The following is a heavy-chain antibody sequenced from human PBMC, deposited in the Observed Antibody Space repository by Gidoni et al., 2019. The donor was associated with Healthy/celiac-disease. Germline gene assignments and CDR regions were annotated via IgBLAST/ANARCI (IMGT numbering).Heavy chain of an antibody. D-gene: IGHD1-20*01. Sequence: QLQLQESGPGLVKPSETLSLTCTVSGGSISSSSYYWGWIRQPPGKGLEWIGSIYYSGSTYYNPSLKRRVTISLDTSKTQFSLKLSSVTAADTAVYYCARRITGTPKNRRYYYYYYMDVWGKGTTVTVSS. CDR1: GGSISSSSYY. CDR2: IYYSGST. CDR3: ARRITGTPKNRRYYYYYYMDV. J-gene: IGHJ6*03. V-gene: IGHV4-39*01.